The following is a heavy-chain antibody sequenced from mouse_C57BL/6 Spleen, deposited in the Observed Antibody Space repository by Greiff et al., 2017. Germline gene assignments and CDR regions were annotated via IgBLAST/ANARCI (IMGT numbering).Heavy chain of an antibody. J-gene: IGHJ2*01. D-gene: IGHD1-1*02. V-gene: IGHV1-69*01. CDR1: GYTFTSYW. Sequence: QVQLQQSGAELVMPGASVKLSCKASGYTFTSYWMHWVKQRPGQGLEWIGEIDPSDSYTNYNQKFKGKSTLTVDKSSSTAYMQLSSLTSEDSAVYYGAKKSGRLVSLGYWGQGTTLTVSS. CDR2: IDPSDSYT. CDR3: AKKSGRLVSLGY.